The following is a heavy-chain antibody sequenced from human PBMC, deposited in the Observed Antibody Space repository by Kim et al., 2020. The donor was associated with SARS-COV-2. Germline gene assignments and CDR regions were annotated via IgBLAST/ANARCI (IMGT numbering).Heavy chain of an antibody. D-gene: IGHD5-12*01. CDR3: ARHDPQWIRFEGYFDY. J-gene: IGHJ4*02. CDR2: IYYSGST. V-gene: IGHV4-39*01. CDR1: GGSISSSSYY. Sequence: SETLSLTCTVSGGSISSSSYYWGWIRQPPGKGLEWIGSIYYSGSTYYNPSLKSRVTISVDTSKNQFSLKLSSVTAADTAVYYCARHDPQWIRFEGYFDYWGQGTLVTVSS.